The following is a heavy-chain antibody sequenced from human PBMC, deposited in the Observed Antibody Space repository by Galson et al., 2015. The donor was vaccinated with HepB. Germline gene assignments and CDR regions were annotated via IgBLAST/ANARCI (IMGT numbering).Heavy chain of an antibody. CDR3: ARDRLIGTVTTNYYYMDV. CDR1: GFTFSSYS. V-gene: IGHV3-21*01. D-gene: IGHD4-11*01. J-gene: IGHJ6*03. CDR2: ISSSSSYI. Sequence: LRLSCAASGFTFSSYSMNWVRQAPGKGLEWVSSISSSSSYIYYADSVKGRFTISRDNAKNSLYLQMNSLRAEDTAVYYCARDRLIGTVTTNYYYMDVWGKGTTVTVSS.